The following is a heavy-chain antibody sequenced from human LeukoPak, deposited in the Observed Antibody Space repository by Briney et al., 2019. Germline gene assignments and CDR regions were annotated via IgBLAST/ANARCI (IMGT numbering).Heavy chain of an antibody. CDR2: IYYSGST. J-gene: IGHJ4*02. Sequence: KPSETLSLTCTVSGGSMSSDYWSWIRQPPGKGLEWIAYIYYSGSTNYNPSLESRVTISVDTSKNQFSLKLSSVTAADTAVYYCAGHQSRVGSARVWGQGTLVTVSS. CDR3: AGHQSRVGSARV. D-gene: IGHD1-26*01. CDR1: GGSMSSDY. V-gene: IGHV4-59*08.